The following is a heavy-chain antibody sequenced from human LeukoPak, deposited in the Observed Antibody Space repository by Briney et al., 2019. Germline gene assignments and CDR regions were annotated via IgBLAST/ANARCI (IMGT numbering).Heavy chain of an antibody. Sequence: SSETLSLTCTVSGGSISSYYWSWIRQPPGKRLEWIGYIYYSGSTNYNPSLKSRVTISVDTSKNQFSLKLSSVTAADTAVYYCARTQDYYDSSGYYALGAFDIWGQGTMVTVSS. V-gene: IGHV4-59*01. D-gene: IGHD3-22*01. CDR3: ARTQDYYDSSGYYALGAFDI. CDR1: GGSISSYY. CDR2: IYYSGST. J-gene: IGHJ3*02.